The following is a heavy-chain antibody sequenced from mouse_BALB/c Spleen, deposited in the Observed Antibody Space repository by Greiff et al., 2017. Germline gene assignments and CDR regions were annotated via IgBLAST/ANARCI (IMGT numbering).Heavy chain of an antibody. CDR3: ARKDYGYFDY. J-gene: IGHJ2*01. V-gene: IGHV5-17*02. Sequence: EVQGVESGGGLVQPGGSRKLSCAASGFTLSSFGMHWVRQAPEKGLEWVAYISSGSSTIYYADTVKGRFTISRDNPKNTLFLQMTSLRSEDTAMYYCARKDYGYFDYWGQGTTLTVSS. CDR2: ISSGSSTI. D-gene: IGHD1-1*01. CDR1: GFTLSSFG.